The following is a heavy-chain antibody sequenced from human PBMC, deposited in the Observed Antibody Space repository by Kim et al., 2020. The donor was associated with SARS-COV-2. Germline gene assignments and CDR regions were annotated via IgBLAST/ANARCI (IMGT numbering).Heavy chain of an antibody. CDR1: GFTFSNAW. J-gene: IGHJ4*02. CDR2: IKSKTDGGTT. Sequence: GGSLRLSCAASGFTFSNAWMSWVRQAPGKGLEWVGRIKSKTDGGTTDYAAPVKGRFTISRDDSKNTLYLQMNSLKAEDTAVYYCTTVGITVTIPEAFDYWGQGTLVTVSS. CDR3: TTVGITVTIPEAFDY. D-gene: IGHD4-17*01. V-gene: IGHV3-15*01.